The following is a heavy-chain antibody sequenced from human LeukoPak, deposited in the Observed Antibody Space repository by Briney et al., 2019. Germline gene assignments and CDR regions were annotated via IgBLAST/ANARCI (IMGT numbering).Heavy chain of an antibody. J-gene: IGHJ4*02. Sequence: AASVKVSCKVSGYTLTELSMHWVRQAPGKGLEWMGGFDPEDGETIYAQKFQGRVTMTEDTSTDTAYMELSSLRSEDTAVYYCATDYSAVAGKGIDYWGQGTLVTVFS. CDR1: GYTLTELS. CDR3: ATDYSAVAGKGIDY. D-gene: IGHD6-19*01. V-gene: IGHV1-24*01. CDR2: FDPEDGET.